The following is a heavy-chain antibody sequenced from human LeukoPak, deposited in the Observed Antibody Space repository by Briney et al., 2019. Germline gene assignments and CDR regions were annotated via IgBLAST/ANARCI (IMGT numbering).Heavy chain of an antibody. CDR2: LYYSGSP. CDR1: GGSISSYY. CDR3: ARAGGAVDY. D-gene: IGHD3-10*01. J-gene: IGHJ4*02. V-gene: IGHV4-59*01. Sequence: SETLSLTCTVSGGSISSYYWSWIRQPPGKGLEWIGYLYYSGSPSYNPSLKSRVTISVDTSKNQLSLKLRPVTAADTAVYYCARAGGAVDYWGQGTLVTVSS.